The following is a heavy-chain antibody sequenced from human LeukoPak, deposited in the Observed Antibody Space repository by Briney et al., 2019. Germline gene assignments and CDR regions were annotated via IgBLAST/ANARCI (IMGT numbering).Heavy chain of an antibody. CDR3: ARGKYSSGWYYFDY. CDR1: GFTLSSYG. D-gene: IGHD6-19*01. V-gene: IGHV3-33*01. J-gene: IGHJ4*02. Sequence: GRSLRLSCAASGFTLSSYGIHWVRQAPGRGLEWVAVMSYDGSNKSYADSVKGRFTISRDNSKNTLFLQMDSLRAEDTAVYYCARGKYSSGWYYFDYWGQGTLVAVSS. CDR2: MSYDGSNK.